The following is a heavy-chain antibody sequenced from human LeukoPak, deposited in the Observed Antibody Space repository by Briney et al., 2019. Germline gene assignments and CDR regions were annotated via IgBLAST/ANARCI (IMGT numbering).Heavy chain of an antibody. J-gene: IGHJ5*02. D-gene: IGHD3-3*01. CDR3: ARVGVLRFLKDPWFDP. Sequence: SVKVSCKASGYTFTSYGISWVRQAPGQGLEWMGRIIPILGIANYAQKFQGRVTITADKSTSTAYMELSSLRSEDTAVYYCARVGVLRFLKDPWFDPWGQGTLVTVSS. CDR1: GYTFTSYG. V-gene: IGHV1-69*04. CDR2: IIPILGIA.